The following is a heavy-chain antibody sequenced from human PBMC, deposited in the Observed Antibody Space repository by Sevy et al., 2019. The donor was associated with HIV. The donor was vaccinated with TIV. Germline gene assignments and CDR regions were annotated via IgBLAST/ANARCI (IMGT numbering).Heavy chain of an antibody. CDR1: GGSITSLY. CDR3: AGENAWGRGYS. Sequence: SETLSLTCTVSGGSITSLYWNWIRQPPGKGLEWFANIYYNGHINYNPSPKSRFTLSLDTSKNQFSLRLSSVTAADTAMYYCAGENAWGRGYSWGQGTLVTVSS. CDR2: IYYNGHI. V-gene: IGHV4-59*08. J-gene: IGHJ4*02. D-gene: IGHD3-16*01.